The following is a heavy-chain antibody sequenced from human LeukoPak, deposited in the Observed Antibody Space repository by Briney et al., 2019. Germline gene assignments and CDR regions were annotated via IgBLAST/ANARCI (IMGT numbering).Heavy chain of an antibody. J-gene: IGHJ6*03. D-gene: IGHD3-16*01. V-gene: IGHV3-7*01. CDR1: GFIFSSYW. CDR3: AEGFGDEAPMDV. CDR2: IKQDGSEK. Sequence: PGGSLRLSCAASGFIFSSYWMNWVRQAPGKGLEWVANIKQDGSEKYYVDSVKGRFTISRDNAKNLLYLQMNSLRAEDTAVYYCAEGFGDEAPMDVWGKGTTVTVSS.